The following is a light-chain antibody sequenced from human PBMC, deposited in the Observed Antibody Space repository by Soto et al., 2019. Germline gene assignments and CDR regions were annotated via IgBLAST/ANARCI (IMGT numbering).Light chain of an antibody. J-gene: IGKJ1*01. CDR3: QQYNNYWT. Sequence: DIQMTQSPSTLSASVGDRVTITCRASQSISSWLAWYQQKPGKAPKLLIYDASSLESGVPSRLSGSGSATEFTLTIRSLQPDDFATYYCQQYNNYWTFGQGTKVDIK. V-gene: IGKV1-5*01. CDR1: QSISSW. CDR2: DAS.